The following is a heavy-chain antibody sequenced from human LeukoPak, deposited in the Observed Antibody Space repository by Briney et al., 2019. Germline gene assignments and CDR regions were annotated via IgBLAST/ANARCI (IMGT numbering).Heavy chain of an antibody. J-gene: IGHJ6*02. CDR2: ISYDGSNK. Sequence: GGSLRLSCAASGFTFSSYSMNWVRQAPGKGLEWVAVISYDGSNKYYADSVKGRFTISRDNSKNTLYLQMNSLRAEDTAVYYCAKQNPRITMVRGAHRYYYGMDVWGQGTTVTVSS. V-gene: IGHV3-30*18. D-gene: IGHD3-10*01. CDR3: AKQNPRITMVRGAHRYYYGMDV. CDR1: GFTFSSYS.